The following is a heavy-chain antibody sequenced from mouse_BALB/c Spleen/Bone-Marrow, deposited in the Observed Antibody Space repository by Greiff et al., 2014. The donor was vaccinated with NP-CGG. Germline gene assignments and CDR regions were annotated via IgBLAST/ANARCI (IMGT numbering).Heavy chain of an antibody. CDR1: GVNIKDTY. CDR2: IDPANGNT. CDR3: ARDYGSSYYYAMDY. J-gene: IGHJ4*01. V-gene: IGHV14-3*02. D-gene: IGHD1-1*01. Sequence: VQLKESGAELVKPGASVKLSCTASGVNIKDTYMHWVKQRPEQGLEWIGRIDPANGNTKYDPKFQGKATITADTSSNTAYLQLSSLTSEDTAVYYCARDYGSSYYYAMDYWGQGTSVTVSS.